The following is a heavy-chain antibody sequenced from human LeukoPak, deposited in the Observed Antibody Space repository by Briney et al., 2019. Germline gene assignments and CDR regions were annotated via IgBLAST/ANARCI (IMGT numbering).Heavy chain of an antibody. CDR2: ISHSGST. CDR3: ARGRSPGVTMVRGVIWTPYYMDV. J-gene: IGHJ6*03. V-gene: IGHV4-34*01. CDR1: GGSFSGYY. D-gene: IGHD3-10*01. Sequence: SETLPLTCAVYGGSFSGYYWSWIRQPPGKGLEWIGEISHSGSTNYNPSLKSRVTISVDTSKNQFSLKLSSVTAADTAVYYCARGRSPGVTMVRGVIWTPYYMDVWGKGTTVTVSS.